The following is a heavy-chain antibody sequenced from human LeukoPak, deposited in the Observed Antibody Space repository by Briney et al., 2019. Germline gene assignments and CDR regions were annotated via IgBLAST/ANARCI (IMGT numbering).Heavy chain of an antibody. CDR3: ARVMAGSGDYYFDY. CDR2: IYYSGST. J-gene: IGHJ4*02. D-gene: IGHD3-10*01. CDR1: GGSISSSSYY. V-gene: IGHV4-39*07. Sequence: PSETLSLTCTVSGGSISSSSYYWGWIRQPPGKGLEWIGSIYYSGSTYYNPSLKSRVTISVDTSKNQFSLKLSSVTAADTAVYYCARVMAGSGDYYFDYWGQGTLVTVSS.